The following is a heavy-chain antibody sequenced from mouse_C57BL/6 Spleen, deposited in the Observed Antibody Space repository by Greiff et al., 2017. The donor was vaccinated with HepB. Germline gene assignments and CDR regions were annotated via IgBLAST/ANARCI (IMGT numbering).Heavy chain of an antibody. Sequence: EVMLVESGGGLVKPGGSLKLSCAASGFTFSDYGMHWVRQAPEKGLEWVAYISSGSSTIYYADTVKGRFTISRDNAKNTLFLQMTSLRSEDTAMYYCARPRGAWFAYWGQGTLVTVSA. CDR2: ISSGSSTI. J-gene: IGHJ3*01. CDR1: GFTFSDYG. V-gene: IGHV5-17*01. CDR3: ARPRGAWFAY.